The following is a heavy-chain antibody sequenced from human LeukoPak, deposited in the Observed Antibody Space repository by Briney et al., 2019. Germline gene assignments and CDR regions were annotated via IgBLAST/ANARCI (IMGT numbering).Heavy chain of an antibody. CDR3: AKGEGPDDYGYAFDI. Sequence: QPGGSLRLSCAASGFTFSSYGMHWVRQAPGKGLEWVAVISYDGSNKYYADSVKGRFTISRDNSKNTLYLQMNSLRAEDTAVCYCAKGEGPDDYGYAFDIWGQGTMVTVSS. V-gene: IGHV3-30*18. CDR2: ISYDGSNK. J-gene: IGHJ3*02. D-gene: IGHD4-17*01. CDR1: GFTFSSYG.